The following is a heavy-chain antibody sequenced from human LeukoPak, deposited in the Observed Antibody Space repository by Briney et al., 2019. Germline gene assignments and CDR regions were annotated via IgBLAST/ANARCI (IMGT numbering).Heavy chain of an antibody. V-gene: IGHV3-23*01. J-gene: IGHJ1*01. CDR2: ISGSGGST. CDR1: GFTFSSYA. Sequence: GGSLRLSCAASGFTFSSYAMSWVRQAPGKGLEWVSAISGSGGSTYYADSVKGRFTISRDNSKNTLYLQMNSLRAEDTAVYYCATTYCSGGSCPPYFQHWGQGTLVTVSS. CDR3: ATTYCSGGSCPPYFQH. D-gene: IGHD2-15*01.